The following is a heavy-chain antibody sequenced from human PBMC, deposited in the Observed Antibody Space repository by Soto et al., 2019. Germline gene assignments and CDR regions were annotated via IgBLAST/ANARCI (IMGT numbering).Heavy chain of an antibody. D-gene: IGHD6-13*01. J-gene: IGHJ4*02. Sequence: SETLSLTCTVSGGSISSGGYYWSWIRQHPGKGLEWIGYIYYSGSTYYNPSLKSRVTISVDTSKNQFSLKLSSVTAADTAVYYCARLQVPLAAALVFIGPFDYWGQGTLVTVSS. CDR3: ARLQVPLAAALVFIGPFDY. V-gene: IGHV4-31*03. CDR2: IYYSGST. CDR1: GGSISSGGYY.